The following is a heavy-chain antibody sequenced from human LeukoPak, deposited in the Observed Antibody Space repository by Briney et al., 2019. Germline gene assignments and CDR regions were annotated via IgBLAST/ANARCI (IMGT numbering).Heavy chain of an antibody. CDR1: GFIFSGYW. V-gene: IGHV3-7*01. CDR2: IKPDGSEK. J-gene: IGHJ3*02. Sequence: GGSLRLSCAASGFIFSGYWMSWVRQAPGKGPEWVANIKPDGSEKYSVDSVKGRFTISRDNAKNPLYLQMNSLRAEDTAVYYCARGDFESGSYNDAFDIWGQGTMVTVS. CDR3: ARGDFESGSYNDAFDI. D-gene: IGHD1-26*01.